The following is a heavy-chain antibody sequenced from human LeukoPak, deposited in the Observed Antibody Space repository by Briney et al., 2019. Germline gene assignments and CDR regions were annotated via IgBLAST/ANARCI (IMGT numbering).Heavy chain of an antibody. CDR3: VRATPYCSSTSCGHYYMDV. V-gene: IGHV3-74*01. CDR2: IKTAGSSI. Sequence: GGSLRLSCAASGLSFSSYWMHWVRQAPGKGRVWVSRIKTAGSSISYADSVKGRCTISRDNAKNTLYLQMDGLRAEDTAVYYCVRATPYCSSTSCGHYYMDVWGKGTTVTVSS. J-gene: IGHJ6*03. CDR1: GLSFSSYW. D-gene: IGHD2-2*01.